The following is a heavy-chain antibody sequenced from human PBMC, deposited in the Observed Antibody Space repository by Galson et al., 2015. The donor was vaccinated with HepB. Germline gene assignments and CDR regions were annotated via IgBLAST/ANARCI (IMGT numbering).Heavy chain of an antibody. CDR3: ARVSYDSTGYYYYDY. Sequence: SLRLSCAASGFTFSTYAMRWVRQAPGKGLEWVSVISGSGGRIYYADSVKGRFTISRDNSKNTVYLQMNSLRAEDTAVYYCARVSYDSTGYYYYDYWGQGILVTVSS. D-gene: IGHD3-22*01. J-gene: IGHJ4*02. CDR1: GFTFSTYA. CDR2: ISGSGGRI. V-gene: IGHV3-23*01.